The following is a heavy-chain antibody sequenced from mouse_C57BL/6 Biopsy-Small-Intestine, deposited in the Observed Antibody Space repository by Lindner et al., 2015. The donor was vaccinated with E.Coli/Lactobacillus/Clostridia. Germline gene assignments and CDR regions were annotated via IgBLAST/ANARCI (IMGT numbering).Heavy chain of an antibody. J-gene: IGHJ1*03. CDR3: ARYDFVWGSSYYYMDV. CDR2: IIPIFGTA. D-gene: IGHD2-4*01. Sequence: SVKVSCKAAEHFSSYAISWVRQAPGQGLEWMGGIIPIFGTANYAQKFQGRVTITADESTSTAYLELSSLRSEDTAVYYCARYDFVWGSSYYYMDVWGKGTTVTVSS. CDR1: EHFSSYA. V-gene: IGHV1-81*01.